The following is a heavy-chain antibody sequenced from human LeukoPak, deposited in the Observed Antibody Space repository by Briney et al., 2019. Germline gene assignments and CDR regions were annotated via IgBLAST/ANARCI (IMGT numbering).Heavy chain of an antibody. D-gene: IGHD2-15*01. Sequence: PSETLSLTCTVSGGSISSYYWTWIRQPPGKGLEWIAYIYYSGSTNYNPSLKSRVTISVDKSKNQFSLKLRSVTAADTAVYYCARGEVALNWFDPWGQGTLVTASS. V-gene: IGHV4-59*01. CDR2: IYYSGST. CDR1: GGSISSYY. J-gene: IGHJ5*02. CDR3: ARGEVALNWFDP.